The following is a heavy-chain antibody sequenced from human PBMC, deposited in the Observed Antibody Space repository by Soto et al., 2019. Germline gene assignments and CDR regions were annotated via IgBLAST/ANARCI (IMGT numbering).Heavy chain of an antibody. CDR1: GYSFTSYW. J-gene: IGHJ6*02. D-gene: IGHD6-13*01. CDR2: IYPGDSDT. Sequence: GESLKISCKGSGYSFTSYWIGWVRQMPGKGLEWMGIIYPGDSDTRYSPSFQGQVTISADKSISTLYLQMNSLRAEDTAVYYCAKEPYSSNWRFYYGMDVWGQGTTVTVSS. CDR3: AKEPYSSNWRFYYGMDV. V-gene: IGHV5-51*01.